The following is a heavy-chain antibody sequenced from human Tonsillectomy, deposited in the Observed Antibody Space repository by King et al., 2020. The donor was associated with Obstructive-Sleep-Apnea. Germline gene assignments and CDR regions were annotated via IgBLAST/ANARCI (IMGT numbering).Heavy chain of an antibody. Sequence: VQLVQSGAEVKKPGASVKVSCKASGYTFTGYYMHWVRQAPGQGLEWMGWINPNSGDTNYAQKFQGRVTMTTDTSISTAYMELTSLRSDDTAVFYCGRDPRSDRTLIDFWGQGTLVTVSS. CDR3: GRDPRSDRTLIDF. J-gene: IGHJ4*02. CDR2: INPNSGDT. D-gene: IGHD1-7*01. CDR1: GYTFTGYY. V-gene: IGHV1-2*02.